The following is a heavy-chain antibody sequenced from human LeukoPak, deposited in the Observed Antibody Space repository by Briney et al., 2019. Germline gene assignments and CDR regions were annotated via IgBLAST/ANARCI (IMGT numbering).Heavy chain of an antibody. CDR1: GFTFSSYE. V-gene: IGHV3-48*03. D-gene: IGHD3-9*01. CDR2: ISSSGSTI. J-gene: IGHJ4*02. CDR3: ARGASYYDILTGSRFDY. Sequence: GGSLRLSCAASGFTFSSYEMNWVRQAPGKGLEWVSYISSSGSTIYYADSVKGRFTISRGNAKNSLYLQMNSLRAEDTAVYYCARGASYYDILTGSRFDYWGQGTLVTVSS.